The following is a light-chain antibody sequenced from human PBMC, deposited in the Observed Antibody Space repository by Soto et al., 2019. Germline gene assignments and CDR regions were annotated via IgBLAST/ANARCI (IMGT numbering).Light chain of an antibody. Sequence: DIQMTQSPSTLSASVGDRVTITCRASQTIDSWLAWYQQRPGKPPNLLIYKASTLASGVPSRFSGSGSGTEFTLTINNLQPDDFATYYCQQYNSYSRTFGQGTKVDIK. CDR2: KAS. CDR3: QQYNSYSRT. CDR1: QTIDSW. V-gene: IGKV1-5*03. J-gene: IGKJ1*01.